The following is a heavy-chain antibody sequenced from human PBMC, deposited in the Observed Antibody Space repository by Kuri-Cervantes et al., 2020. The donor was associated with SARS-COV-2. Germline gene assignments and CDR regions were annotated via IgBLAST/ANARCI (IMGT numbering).Heavy chain of an antibody. CDR1: GDSINSGSHY. Sequence: LRLSCTVSGDSINSGSHYWHWIRQPAGKGLEWVGYIYTSGTTKYNPSLKSPVTMSLDSSSNQVSLSLSSGTAADTAVYYCARARDLWGMFYYMDVWGEGTTVTVSS. J-gene: IGHJ6*03. CDR3: ARARDLWGMFYYMDV. D-gene: IGHD3-16*01. V-gene: IGHV4-61*09. CDR2: IYTSGTT.